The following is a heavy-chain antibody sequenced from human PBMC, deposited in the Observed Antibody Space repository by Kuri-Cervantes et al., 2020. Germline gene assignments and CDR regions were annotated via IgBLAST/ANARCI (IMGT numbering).Heavy chain of an antibody. V-gene: IGHV3-48*02. CDR1: GFTFSSYN. Sequence: GGSLRLSCAASGFTFSSYNINWVRQAPGKGLEWVSYISSSSTIYYADSVKGRFTISRDNAKNSLYLQMNSLRDEDTALYYCARDWGPRFGEEEINYYYYGMDVWGQGTTVTVSS. CDR3: ARDWGPRFGEEEINYYYYGMDV. D-gene: IGHD3-10*01. J-gene: IGHJ6*02. CDR2: ISSSSTI.